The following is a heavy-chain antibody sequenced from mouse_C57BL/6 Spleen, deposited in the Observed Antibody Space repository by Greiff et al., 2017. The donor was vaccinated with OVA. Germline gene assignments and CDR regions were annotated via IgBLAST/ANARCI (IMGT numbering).Heavy chain of an antibody. J-gene: IGHJ4*01. CDR2: ISSGGSST. CDR3: ARQCGTPYAMDY. D-gene: IGHD4-1*01. CDR1: GFTFSSYG. V-gene: IGHV5-6*01. Sequence: EVQRVESGGDLVKPGGSLKLSCAASGFTFSSYGMSWVRQTPDKRLEWVATISSGGSSTYYQDRVKGRFTISRDNAKNTLYLQRSSLKSDDTAMYYCARQCGTPYAMDYWGQGTSVTVSS.